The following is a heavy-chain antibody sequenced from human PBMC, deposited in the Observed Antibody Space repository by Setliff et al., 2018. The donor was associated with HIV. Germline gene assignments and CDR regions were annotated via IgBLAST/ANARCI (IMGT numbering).Heavy chain of an antibody. V-gene: IGHV4-59*12. J-gene: IGHJ6*02. D-gene: IGHD3-10*01. CDR3: AGFGELLDYYYGMDV. CDR2: IYYSGST. CDR1: GGSISSYY. Sequence: SETLSLTCTVPGGSISSYYWSWIRQPPGKGLEWSGYIYYSGSTNYKPSLKSRVTRSVDTAKNQLSLKLSSVTAEDTAVYYCAGFGELLDYYYGMDVWGQGTTVTVS.